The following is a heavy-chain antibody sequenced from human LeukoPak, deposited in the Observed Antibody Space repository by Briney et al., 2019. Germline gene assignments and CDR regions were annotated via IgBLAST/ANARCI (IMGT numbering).Heavy chain of an antibody. V-gene: IGHV4-30-4*01. D-gene: IGHD6-19*01. CDR1: GGSISSGDYY. CDR3: ARGWGYSSGWYENWFDP. J-gene: IGHJ5*02. CDR2: IYYSGST. Sequence: SETLSLTCTVSGGSISSGDYYWSWIRQPPGKGLEWIGYIYYSGSTYYNPSLKSRVTISVDTSKNQFSLKLSSVTAADTAVYYCARGWGYSSGWYENWFDPWGQGTLVTVSS.